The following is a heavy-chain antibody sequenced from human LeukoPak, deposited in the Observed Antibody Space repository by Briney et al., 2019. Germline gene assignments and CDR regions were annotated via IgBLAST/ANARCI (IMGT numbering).Heavy chain of an antibody. CDR3: ARDIIAAAGPNYYSYMDV. V-gene: IGHV3-21*06. Sequence: PGGSLRLSCAAPGFTLSTYAMSWVRQAPGKGLEWVSSISSGSTYIFYADSVKGRFTISRDNAKNSLYLQMNSLRAEDTAVYYCARDIIAAAGPNYYSYMDVWGKGTTVTVSS. D-gene: IGHD6-13*01. CDR2: ISSGSTYI. CDR1: GFTLSTYA. J-gene: IGHJ6*03.